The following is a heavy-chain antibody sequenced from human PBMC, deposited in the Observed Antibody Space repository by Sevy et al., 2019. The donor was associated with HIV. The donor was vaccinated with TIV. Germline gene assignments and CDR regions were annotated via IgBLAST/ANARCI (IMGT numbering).Heavy chain of an antibody. Sequence: GGSLRLSCAASGFTFSIYSTNWVRQAPGKGLEWVSSISSSSSYIYYTDSVKGRFTISRDNAKNSLYLQMNSLGAEDTAVYYCARDFKQQVDAFDMWGQGTMVTVSS. CDR2: ISSSSSYI. CDR1: GFTFSIYS. J-gene: IGHJ3*02. CDR3: ARDFKQQVDAFDM. D-gene: IGHD1-1*01. V-gene: IGHV3-21*01.